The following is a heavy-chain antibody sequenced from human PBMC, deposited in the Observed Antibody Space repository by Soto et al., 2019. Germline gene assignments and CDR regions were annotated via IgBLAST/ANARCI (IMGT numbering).Heavy chain of an antibody. CDR1: GYTFTSYG. CDR3: ATDAPCSDCKTFGY. Sequence: QVQLVQSGAEVKKPGASVKVSCKASGYTFTSYGISWVRQAPGQGLEWMGRISPHSEYPNYAQSLKVRVSLTTDKSTGTDYMELVNLRSEDKAVYDCATDAPCSDCKTFGYWGQGPLVTVSS. V-gene: IGHV1-18*01. J-gene: IGHJ4*02. CDR2: ISPHSEYP. D-gene: IGHD2-15*01.